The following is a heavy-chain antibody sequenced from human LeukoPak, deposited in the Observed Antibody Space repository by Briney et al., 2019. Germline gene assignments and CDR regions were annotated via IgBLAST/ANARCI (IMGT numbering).Heavy chain of an antibody. V-gene: IGHV1-18*01. D-gene: IGHD6-13*01. CDR3: ARHPSPYSSSWYVDY. CDR1: GYTFTSYG. Sequence: ASVMVSCKASGYTFTSYGISWVRQAPGQGLEWMGWISAYNGNTNYAQKLQGRVTMTTDTSTSTAYMELRSLRSDDTAVYYCARHPSPYSSSWYVDYWGQGTLVTVSS. CDR2: ISAYNGNT. J-gene: IGHJ4*02.